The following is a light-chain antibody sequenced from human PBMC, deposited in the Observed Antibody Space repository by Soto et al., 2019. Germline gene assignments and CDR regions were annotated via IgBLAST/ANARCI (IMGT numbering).Light chain of an antibody. Sequence: DIQMTQSPSTLSASVGDRVTITCRASQSISVWLAWYQQKAGKAPKLLIYAASSLQSGVPSRFSGSGSGTDFTLTIRSLHPEDSATYYCQQSYSTPPTFGQGTKVDIK. CDR3: QQSYSTPPT. CDR1: QSISVW. V-gene: IGKV1-39*01. CDR2: AAS. J-gene: IGKJ1*01.